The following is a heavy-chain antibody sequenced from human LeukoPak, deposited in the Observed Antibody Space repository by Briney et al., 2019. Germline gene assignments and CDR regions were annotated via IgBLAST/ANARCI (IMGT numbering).Heavy chain of an antibody. Sequence: PGGSLRLSCAASGFTFSSYAMSWVRQAPGKGLEWVSLISGSSTSTYYADSVKGRFTISRDNSKNTVYLQMNSLRADDTAICYCAKRKRRIVVVTAVDFFDYWGQGILVTVSS. V-gene: IGHV3-23*01. CDR2: ISGSSTST. CDR3: AKRKRRIVVVTAVDFFDY. CDR1: GFTFSSYA. D-gene: IGHD2-21*02. J-gene: IGHJ4*02.